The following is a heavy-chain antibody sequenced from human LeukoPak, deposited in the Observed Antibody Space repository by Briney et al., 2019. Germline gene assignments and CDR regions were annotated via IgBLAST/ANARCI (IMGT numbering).Heavy chain of an antibody. V-gene: IGHV3-30*02. Sequence: PGGSLRLSCAASGFTFRSYGMHWVRQAPGKGLEWGAYIQNDGSNEQYADSVKGRFSISRDSSKNILYLQMNSLRAEDTAVYYCAKDRCSNGIGCYYYYMDVWGKGTTVTISS. CDR1: GFTFRSYG. CDR2: IQNDGSNE. D-gene: IGHD2-8*01. J-gene: IGHJ6*03. CDR3: AKDRCSNGIGCYYYYMDV.